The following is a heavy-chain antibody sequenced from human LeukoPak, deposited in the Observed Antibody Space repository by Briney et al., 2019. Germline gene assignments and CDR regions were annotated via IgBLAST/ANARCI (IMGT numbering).Heavy chain of an antibody. Sequence: GGSLRLSCAASGFTFDDYGMSWVRQAPGKGLEWVSYITWHGGSAHYADSVKGRFTISRDNARNTLYLQMNSLRAEDTAVYYCARWYYYETSGLYYGSFDNWGQGTLVTVSS. CDR3: ARWYYYETSGLYYGSFDN. D-gene: IGHD3-22*01. CDR2: ITWHGGSA. CDR1: GFTFDDYG. V-gene: IGHV3-20*04. J-gene: IGHJ5*02.